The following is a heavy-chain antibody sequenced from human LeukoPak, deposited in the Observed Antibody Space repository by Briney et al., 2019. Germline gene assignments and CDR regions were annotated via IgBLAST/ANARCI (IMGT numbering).Heavy chain of an antibody. Sequence: PSETLSLTCTVSGYSISSGYYWGWIRQPPGKGLEWIGSGSTYYNPSLKSRVTISVDTSKNQFSLKLSSVTAADTAVYYCARRNYYYYMDVWGKGTTVTVSS. J-gene: IGHJ6*03. V-gene: IGHV4-38-2*02. CDR2: SGST. CDR3: ARRNYYYYMDV. CDR1: GYSISSGYY.